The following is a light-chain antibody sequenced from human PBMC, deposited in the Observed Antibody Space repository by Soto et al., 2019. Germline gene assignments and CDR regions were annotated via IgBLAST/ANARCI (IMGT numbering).Light chain of an antibody. CDR1: QSVASN. J-gene: IGKJ4*01. V-gene: IGKV3-15*01. CDR3: DHYNSWPQT. CDR2: GAS. Sequence: DIVMTQSPATLSVSPGERATLSCRASQSVASNLAWYQQRPGQAPRLLIYGASTRATGVPVRFSGSGSGTEFSLTITTLQSEELAVYYCDHYNSWPQTFGGGTKVEIK.